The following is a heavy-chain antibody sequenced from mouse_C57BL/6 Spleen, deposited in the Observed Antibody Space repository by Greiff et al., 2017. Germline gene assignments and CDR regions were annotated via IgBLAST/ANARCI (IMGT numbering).Heavy chain of an antibody. V-gene: IGHV14-1*01. CDR3: TTDYYGSSYAMDY. D-gene: IGHD1-1*01. CDR1: GFNIKDYY. CDR2: IDPEDGDT. Sequence: EVQLQLSGAELVRPGASVKLSCTASGFNIKDYYMHWVKQRPEQGLEWIGRIDPEDGDTEYAPKFQGKATMTADTSSNTAYLQLSSLTSEDTAVYYCTTDYYGSSYAMDYWGQGTSVTVSS. J-gene: IGHJ4*01.